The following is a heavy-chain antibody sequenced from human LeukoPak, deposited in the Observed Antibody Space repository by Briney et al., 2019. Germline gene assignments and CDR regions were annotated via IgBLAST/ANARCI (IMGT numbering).Heavy chain of an antibody. CDR2: IIPIFGTA. D-gene: IGHD4-17*01. V-gene: IGHV1-69*06. CDR3: ARSRDYGELTIDY. CDR1: GGTFSSYA. J-gene: IGHJ4*02. Sequence: SVKVSCKASGGTFSSYAISWVRQAPGQGLEWMGGIIPIFGTANYAQKFQGRVTITADKSTSTAYMELSSLRSEDTAVYYCARSRDYGELTIDYWGQGTLVTVSS.